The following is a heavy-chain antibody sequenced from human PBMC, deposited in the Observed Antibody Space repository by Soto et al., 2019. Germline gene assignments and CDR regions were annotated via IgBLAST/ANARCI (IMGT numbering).Heavy chain of an antibody. D-gene: IGHD6-6*01. CDR2: IYYSGST. CDR1: GGSISSSSYY. J-gene: IGHJ3*02. CDR3: ARRSSIAARHAFDI. V-gene: IGHV4-39*01. Sequence: NPSETLSLTCTVSGGSISSSSYYWGWIRQPPGEGLEWIGSIYYSGSTYYNPSLKSRVTISVDTSKNQFSLKLSSVTAADTAVYYCARRSSIAARHAFDIWGQGTMVTVSS.